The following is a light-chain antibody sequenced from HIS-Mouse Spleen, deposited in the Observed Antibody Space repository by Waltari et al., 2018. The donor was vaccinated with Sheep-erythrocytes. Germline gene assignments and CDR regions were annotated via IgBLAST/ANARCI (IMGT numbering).Light chain of an antibody. CDR1: KSISSY. CDR3: QQSYSTPYT. J-gene: IGKJ2*01. V-gene: IGKV1-39*01. Sequence: DIQMTQSPSSLSASVGDRVTITCRVSKSISSYLIWYQQKPGKAPKLLIYAASSLQSGVPSSFSGSGSGTDCTLTISSLQPEDFATYYCQQSYSTPYTFGQGTKLEIK. CDR2: AAS.